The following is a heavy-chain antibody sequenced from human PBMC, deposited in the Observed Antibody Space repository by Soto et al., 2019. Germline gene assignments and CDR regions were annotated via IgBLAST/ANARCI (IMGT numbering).Heavy chain of an antibody. CDR1: GYTFTSYG. J-gene: IGHJ4*02. Sequence: ASVKVSCKASGYTFTSYGFSWVRQAPGQGLEWMGWINAYSTYTDYAQNLQGRVTMTTDTSTSTAYMELSSLRSDDTAVYYCARSIVVVTALDYWGQGTLVTVSS. CDR3: ARSIVVVTALDY. CDR2: INAYSTYT. V-gene: IGHV1-18*01. D-gene: IGHD2-21*02.